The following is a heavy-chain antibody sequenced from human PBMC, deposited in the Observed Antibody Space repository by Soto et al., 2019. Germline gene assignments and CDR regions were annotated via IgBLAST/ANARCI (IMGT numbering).Heavy chain of an antibody. CDR2: IYSAGST. D-gene: IGHD5-18*01. V-gene: IGHV3-53*02. Sequence: EVQLVETGGGLIQPGGSLRLSCAVSGLTVSSNYMSWVRQAPGTGLEWVSIIYSAGSTYYADSVKGRFTISRDNSKNTVYLQMNSLRAEDTAVYYCARVFTDTAKVFDYWGQGTLVTVSS. CDR3: ARVFTDTAKVFDY. CDR1: GLTVSSNY. J-gene: IGHJ4*02.